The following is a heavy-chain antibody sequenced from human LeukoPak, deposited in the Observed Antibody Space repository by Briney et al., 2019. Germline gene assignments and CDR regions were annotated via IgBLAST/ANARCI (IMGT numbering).Heavy chain of an antibody. V-gene: IGHV4-34*01. CDR3: ARGGTCYYDDSGYRYFDY. J-gene: IGHJ4*02. CDR1: GGSISSYY. D-gene: IGHD3-22*01. Sequence: PSETLSLTCTVSGGSISSYYWSWIRQPPGEGLEWIGEINHSGSTNYNPSLKSRVTISVDTSKNQFSLKLSSVTAADTAVYYCARGGTCYYDDSGYRYFDYWGPGTLVTVSS. CDR2: INHSGST.